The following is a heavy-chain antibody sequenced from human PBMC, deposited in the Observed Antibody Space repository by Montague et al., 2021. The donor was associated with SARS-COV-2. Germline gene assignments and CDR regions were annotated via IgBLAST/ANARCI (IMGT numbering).Heavy chain of an antibody. CDR3: ARRPIAVAGLLKNYYYGMDV. J-gene: IGHJ6*02. Sequence: SETLSLTCTVSGGSISSFYWSWFRQPPGKGLEWIGYISDSGSTNYNPSLTSRVTMSVDTSKNQFSLKLSSVTAADTAVYYCARRPIAVAGLLKNYYYGMDVWGQGTTVTVSS. D-gene: IGHD6-19*01. CDR1: GGSISSFY. CDR2: ISDSGST. V-gene: IGHV4-59*08.